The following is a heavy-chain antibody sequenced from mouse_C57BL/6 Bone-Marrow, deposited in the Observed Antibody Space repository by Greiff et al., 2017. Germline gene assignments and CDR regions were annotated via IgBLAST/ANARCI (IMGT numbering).Heavy chain of an antibody. CDR3: ARSGLRRFAY. V-gene: IGHV1-81*01. Sequence: VQLQQSGAELARPGASVKLSCKASGYTFTSYGISWVKQRTGQGLEWIGEIYPRSGNTYYNEKFKGKATLTAAKSSSTAYMGLRSLTAEDSAVYACARSGLRRFAYWGQGTLVTVSA. J-gene: IGHJ3*01. CDR1: GYTFTSYG. D-gene: IGHD1-1*01. CDR2: IYPRSGNT.